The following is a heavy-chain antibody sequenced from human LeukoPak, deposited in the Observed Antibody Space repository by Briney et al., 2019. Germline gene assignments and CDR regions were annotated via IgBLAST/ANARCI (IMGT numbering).Heavy chain of an antibody. J-gene: IGHJ4*02. V-gene: IGHV1-2*02. CDR3: ARVLRYDDSSGYYAY. D-gene: IGHD3-22*01. CDR2: INPNSGAT. CDR1: GYTFTGYY. Sequence: ASLKVSCKASGYTFTGYYIHWVRQAPGQGLEWVGWINPNSGATNYAQTLQGRVTMTRETSINIVYMELSRLTTDDTAVYYCARVLRYDDSSGYYAYWGQGTLVTVSS.